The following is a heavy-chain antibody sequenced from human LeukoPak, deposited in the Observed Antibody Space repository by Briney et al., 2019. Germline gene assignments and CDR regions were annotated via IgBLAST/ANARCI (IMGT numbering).Heavy chain of an antibody. CDR2: ISSGGSVM. V-gene: IGHV3-48*01. CDR3: TRDLEY. J-gene: IGHJ4*02. Sequence: GGSLRLSCGASGYTFSDYTMNWVRQAPGKGPEWVSYISSGGSVMHYADSVKGRFTISRDNVENSLYLQMNSLRVEDTAVYYCTRDLEYWGQGVLVTVSS. CDR1: GYTFSDYT.